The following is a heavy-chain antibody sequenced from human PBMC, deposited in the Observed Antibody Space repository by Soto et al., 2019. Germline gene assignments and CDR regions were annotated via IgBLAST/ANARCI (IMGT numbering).Heavy chain of an antibody. V-gene: IGHV3-33*01. CDR3: ARVEDDSAKGYFQH. J-gene: IGHJ1*01. D-gene: IGHD3-22*01. CDR2: IWYDGSNK. Sequence: QVQLVESGGGVVQPGRSLRLSCAASGFTFSSYGMHWVRQAPGKGLEWVAVIWYDGSNKYYADSVKGRSTISRDNSKNTLYLQMNSLRAEDTAVYYCARVEDDSAKGYFQHWGQGTLVTVSS. CDR1: GFTFSSYG.